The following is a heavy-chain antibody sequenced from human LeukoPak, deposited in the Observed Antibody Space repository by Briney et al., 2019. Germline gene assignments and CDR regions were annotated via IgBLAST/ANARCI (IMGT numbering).Heavy chain of an antibody. V-gene: IGHV4-38-2*02. J-gene: IGHJ4*02. CDR2: IYHSGST. Sequence: SETLSLTCTVSGYSISSGYYWGWIRQPPGKGLEWIGSIYHSGSTYYNPSLKSRVTISVDTSKSQFSLKLSSVTAADTAVYYCARDLQGPYGYWGQGTLVTVSS. CDR1: GYSISSGYY. CDR3: ARDLQGPYGY. D-gene: IGHD5-24*01.